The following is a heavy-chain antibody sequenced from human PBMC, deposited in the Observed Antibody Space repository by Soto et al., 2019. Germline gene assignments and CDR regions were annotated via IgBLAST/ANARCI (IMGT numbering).Heavy chain of an antibody. CDR3: ARLAQEYYFDY. CDR2: ISPFYSDT. J-gene: IGHJ4*02. CDR1: GYSFTSYW. Sequence: AESLKLSSKGSGYSFTSYWIGWVRQMPGKGLEWMGIISPFYSDTRYSPSFQGHVTISADKSISTACLQWSMLKASDTAMYYGARLAQEYYFDYWGQGTLVTVS. V-gene: IGHV5-51*01.